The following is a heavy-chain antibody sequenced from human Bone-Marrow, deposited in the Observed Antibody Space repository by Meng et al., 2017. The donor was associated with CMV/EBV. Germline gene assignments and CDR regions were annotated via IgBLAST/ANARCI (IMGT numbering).Heavy chain of an antibody. D-gene: IGHD7-27*01. Sequence: GSLRLSCTVSGGSISSYYWSWIRQPPGKGLEWIGYIYYSGSTNYNPSLKSRVTIPVDTSKKQFSLKLGSVTAADTAVYYCARVAPDNGGSFWFDPWGQGTRVTVSS. CDR2: IYYSGST. CDR3: ARVAPDNGGSFWFDP. CDR1: GGSISSYY. J-gene: IGHJ5*02. V-gene: IGHV4-59*01.